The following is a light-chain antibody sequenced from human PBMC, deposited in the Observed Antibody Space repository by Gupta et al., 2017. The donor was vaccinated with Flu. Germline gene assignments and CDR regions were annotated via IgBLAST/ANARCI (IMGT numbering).Light chain of an antibody. CDR2: AAS. Sequence: DMQMTQSPSSLSASVGDRVTITCRASQGISNYLAWYQQKPGKVPTLLIYAASTLQSGVPSRFSGSGSGTDFTFTISSLQPEDIATYYCQKYNSDPRTFGQGTKLELK. CDR1: QGISNY. J-gene: IGKJ1*01. V-gene: IGKV1-27*01. CDR3: QKYNSDPRT.